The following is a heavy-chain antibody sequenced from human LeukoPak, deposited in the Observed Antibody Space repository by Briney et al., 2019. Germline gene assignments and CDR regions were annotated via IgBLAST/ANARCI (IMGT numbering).Heavy chain of an antibody. V-gene: IGHV1-69*13. Sequence: ASVKVSCKASGGTFSSYAISWVRQAPGQELEWMGGIIPIFGTANYAQKFQGRVTITADESTSTAYMELSSLRSEDTAVYYCARVAFPMDIVVVPAAISSFHYYYYYYMDVWGKGTTVTVSS. J-gene: IGHJ6*03. CDR2: IIPIFGTA. CDR3: ARVAFPMDIVVVPAAISSFHYYYYYYMDV. CDR1: GGTFSSYA. D-gene: IGHD2-2*02.